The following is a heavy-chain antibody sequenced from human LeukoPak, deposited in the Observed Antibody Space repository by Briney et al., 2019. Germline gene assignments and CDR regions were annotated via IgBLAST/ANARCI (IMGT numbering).Heavy chain of an antibody. V-gene: IGHV3-23*01. CDR2: ITGSADKT. CDR1: GFTFTSQG. J-gene: IGHJ2*01. CDR3: AKMQGYFDL. Sequence: GSLRHSCAASGFTFTSQGMAGVRQAPGKGREGVSAITGSADKTFYADSVKGRFTISRDNSKNTLYLQMNSLSAEDTAVYYCAKMQGYFDLWGRGTLVTVSS.